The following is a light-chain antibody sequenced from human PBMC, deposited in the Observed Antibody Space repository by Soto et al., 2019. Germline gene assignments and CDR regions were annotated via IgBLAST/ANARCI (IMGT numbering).Light chain of an antibody. Sequence: DIVMTQSPLSLPVTPGEPASISCRSSQSLLHSNGYNYLDWYLQKPGQSPQLLIYLGSNRASGVPDRFSGRGSGTDFTLKISRVEAEDVGIYYCMQALPTPPYTFGQGTKLEIK. CDR3: MQALPTPPYT. J-gene: IGKJ2*01. CDR1: QSLLHSNGYNY. V-gene: IGKV2-28*01. CDR2: LGS.